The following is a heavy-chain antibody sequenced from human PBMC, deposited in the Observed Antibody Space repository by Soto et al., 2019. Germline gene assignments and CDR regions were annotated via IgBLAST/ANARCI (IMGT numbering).Heavy chain of an antibody. CDR2: ISADNVNT. V-gene: IGHV1-18*01. J-gene: IGHJ2*01. D-gene: IGHD1-26*01. Sequence: QVQLVQSGAEVKRPGASVKVSCKASGYTFTNYGISWVRQAPGQGLEWMGWISADNVNTNYAQKLQGRVNMNAKTTTSPDYMELRSPRTDHTAAEYLSRWEQGKGYFGFLGRGTVVTFFS. CDR1: GYTFTNYG. CDR3: SRWEQGKGYFGF.